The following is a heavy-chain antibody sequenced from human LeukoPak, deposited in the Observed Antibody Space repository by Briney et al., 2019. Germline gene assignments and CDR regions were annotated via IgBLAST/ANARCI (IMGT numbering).Heavy chain of an antibody. CDR3: ARSFGGDYAPTNLDY. V-gene: IGHV4-31*03. CDR2: IYYSGST. D-gene: IGHD4-17*01. Sequence: SQTLSLTCTVSGGSISSGCYYWSWIRQHPGKGLEWIGYIYYSGSTYYNPSLKGRVTISVDTSKTQFSLKLSSVTAADTAVYYCARSFGGDYAPTNLDYWGQGTLVTASS. J-gene: IGHJ4*02. CDR1: GGSISSGCYY.